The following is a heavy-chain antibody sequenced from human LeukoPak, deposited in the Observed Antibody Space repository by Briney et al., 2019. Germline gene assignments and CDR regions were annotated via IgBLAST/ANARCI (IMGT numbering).Heavy chain of an antibody. CDR3: ATANRWQPMPVDY. J-gene: IGHJ4*02. CDR2: FDPEDGET. Sequence: ASVKVSCMVSGYTLTELSMHWVRQAPGKGLEWMGGFDPEDGETIYAQKFQGRVTMTEDTSTDTAYMELSSLRSEDTAVYYCATANRWQPMPVDYWGQGTLVTVSS. V-gene: IGHV1-24*01. D-gene: IGHD4-23*01. CDR1: GYTLTELS.